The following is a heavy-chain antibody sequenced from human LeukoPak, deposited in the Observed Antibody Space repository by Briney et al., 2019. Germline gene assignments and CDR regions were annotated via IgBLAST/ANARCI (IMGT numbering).Heavy chain of an antibody. D-gene: IGHD4-17*01. Sequence: ASVKVSCKTSGYTFTTYHINWVRQATGQGLEWLGWMNPYNGDRGYAQKFQGRLSITSDTFISTAYMELSSLKSDDTAVYFCARTTSLTASGYDCWGQGTLVTVSS. J-gene: IGHJ4*02. CDR2: MNPYNGDR. CDR3: ARTTSLTASGYDC. CDR1: GYTFTTYH. V-gene: IGHV1-8*03.